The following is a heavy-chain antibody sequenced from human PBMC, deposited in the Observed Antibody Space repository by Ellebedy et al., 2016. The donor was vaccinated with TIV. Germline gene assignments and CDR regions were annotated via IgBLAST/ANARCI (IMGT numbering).Heavy chain of an antibody. CDR1: DGSISNYY. CDR2: IYYTGST. J-gene: IGHJ4*02. D-gene: IGHD5-18*01. V-gene: IGHV4-59*01. CDR3: ARVQTTMEVFDF. Sequence: SETLSLXCTVSDGSISNYYWSWIRQPPGKGLGWIGYIYYTGSTTYNPSLRSRLTISLDTSKNQFSLNLSSVIAADTAVYFCARVQTTMEVFDFWGQGTLVTVSS.